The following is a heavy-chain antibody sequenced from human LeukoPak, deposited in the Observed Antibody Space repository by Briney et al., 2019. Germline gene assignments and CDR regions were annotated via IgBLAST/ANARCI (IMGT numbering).Heavy chain of an antibody. CDR3: ARDHCSSTSCYSDYYYYYMDV. V-gene: IGHV4-4*07. CDR2: IYTSGST. CDR1: GGSISSYY. D-gene: IGHD2-2*02. Sequence: SETLSLTCTVSGGSISSYYWSWIRQPAGKGLEWIGLIYTSGSTNYNPSLKSRVTISVDTSKNQFSLKLSSVTAADTAVYYCARDHCSSTSCYSDYYYYYMDVWGKGTTVTVSS. J-gene: IGHJ6*03.